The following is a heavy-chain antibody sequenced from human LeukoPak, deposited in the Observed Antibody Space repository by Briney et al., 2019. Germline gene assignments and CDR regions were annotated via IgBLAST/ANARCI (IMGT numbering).Heavy chain of an antibody. Sequence: GESLKISCKASGYSFTNYWIGWVRQVPGQGLEWMGIIYPGDSDTRYSPSFQGQVTISADKSITTASLQWSSLKASDSAIYYCASSPVPATIVARAFDVWGPGTMVTVSS. CDR1: GYSFTNYW. CDR3: ASSPVPATIVARAFDV. CDR2: IYPGDSDT. D-gene: IGHD2-2*02. V-gene: IGHV5-51*01. J-gene: IGHJ3*01.